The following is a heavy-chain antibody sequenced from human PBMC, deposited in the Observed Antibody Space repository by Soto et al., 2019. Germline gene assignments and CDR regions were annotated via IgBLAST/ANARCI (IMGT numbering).Heavy chain of an antibody. V-gene: IGHV1-58*01. CDR2: IVVGSGNT. Sequence: SVKVSCKSSGFTFTSSAVQWVRQARGQRLEWIGWIVVGSGNTNYAQKFQERVTITRDMSTSTAYMELSSLRSEDTAVYYCAADLGAPYYDILTGLTFDIWGQGKMVTVSS. J-gene: IGHJ3*02. CDR3: AADLGAPYYDILTGLTFDI. D-gene: IGHD3-9*01. CDR1: GFTFTSSA.